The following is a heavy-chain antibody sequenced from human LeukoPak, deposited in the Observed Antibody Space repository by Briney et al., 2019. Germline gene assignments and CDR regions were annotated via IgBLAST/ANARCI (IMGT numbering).Heavy chain of an antibody. D-gene: IGHD3-3*01. Sequence: SETLSLTCTVSGGSISSGGYYWSWIRQHPGKGLEWIGYIYYSGSTYYNPSLKSRVTTSVDTSKNQFSLKLSSVTAADTAVYYCARAPRDSGFWSGYSRYYFDYWGQGTLVTVSS. V-gene: IGHV4-31*03. CDR3: ARAPRDSGFWSGYSRYYFDY. J-gene: IGHJ4*02. CDR1: GGSISSGGYY. CDR2: IYYSGST.